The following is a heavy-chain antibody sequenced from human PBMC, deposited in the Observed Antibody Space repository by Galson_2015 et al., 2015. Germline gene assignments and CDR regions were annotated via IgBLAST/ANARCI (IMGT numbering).Heavy chain of an antibody. J-gene: IGHJ3*02. CDR3: ARSPPGMLMVRGADAFDI. Sequence: SLRLSCAASGFIFSSYDMHWVRQAAGKGLEWVSGIGTTGDTYYPGSVKGRFTISRENAKNSLYLQMNSLRAGDTAVYYCARSPPGMLMVRGADAFDIWGQGTMVTVSS. CDR2: IGTTGDT. D-gene: IGHD3-10*01. CDR1: GFIFSSYD. V-gene: IGHV3-13*01.